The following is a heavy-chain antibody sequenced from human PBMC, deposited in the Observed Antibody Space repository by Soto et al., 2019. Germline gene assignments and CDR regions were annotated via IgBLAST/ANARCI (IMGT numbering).Heavy chain of an antibody. CDR2: ISSTSNYI. CDR3: TRDKGQYDDFSIDY. V-gene: IGHV3-21*01. J-gene: IGHJ4*02. CDR1: GFPLRSYS. Sequence: GGAPRLSRAASGFPLRSYSIYWVRPAPGKGLEWVSSISSTSNYIYYADSVKGRFTISRDNARESVFLQMNSLRAEDTAVYYCTRDKGQYDDFSIDYWGQGTLVTVSS. D-gene: IGHD4-17*01.